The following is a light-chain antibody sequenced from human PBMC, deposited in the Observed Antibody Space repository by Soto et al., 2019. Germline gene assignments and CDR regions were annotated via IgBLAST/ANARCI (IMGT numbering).Light chain of an antibody. V-gene: IGKV1-39*01. CDR2: AAS. CDR1: QRISSY. Sequence: KLSMSPSSLSAKVGDRVTITRRASQRISSYLAWYQQKPGKAPKLLIYAASTLQSGVPSRFSGSGSGTDFTLTIRRLQPEDFGTYYCQQSYKMPSFGQRTRPEIK. CDR3: QQSYKMPS. J-gene: IGKJ5*01.